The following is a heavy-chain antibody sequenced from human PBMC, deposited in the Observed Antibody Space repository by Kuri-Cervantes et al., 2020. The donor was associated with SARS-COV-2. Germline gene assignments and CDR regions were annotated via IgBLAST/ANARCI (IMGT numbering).Heavy chain of an antibody. V-gene: IGHV1-2*02. CDR1: GYIFTDYY. D-gene: IGHD5-18*01. Sequence: ASVKVSCKASGYIFTDYYMHWVRQAPGQELGWMGWINPNSGGTNYAQKFQGRVTMTRDTSISTAYMELSRLRSDDTAVYYCARGRLHADYYYGMDVWGQGTTVTVSS. CDR3: ARGRLHADYYYGMDV. J-gene: IGHJ6*02. CDR2: INPNSGGT.